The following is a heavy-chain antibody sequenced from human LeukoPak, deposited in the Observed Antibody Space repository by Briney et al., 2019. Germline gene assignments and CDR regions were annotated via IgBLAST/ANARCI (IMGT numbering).Heavy chain of an antibody. CDR3: AREYYYDSSGYYSHYFDY. CDR1: GYTFTGYY. D-gene: IGHD3-22*01. J-gene: IGHJ4*02. Sequence: ASVKVSCKASGYTFTGYYMHWVRQAPGQGLEWMVWINPNSGGTNYAQKFQGRVTMTRDTSISTAYMELSRLRSDDTAVYYCAREYYYDSSGYYSHYFDYWGQGTLVTVSS. CDR2: INPNSGGT. V-gene: IGHV1-2*02.